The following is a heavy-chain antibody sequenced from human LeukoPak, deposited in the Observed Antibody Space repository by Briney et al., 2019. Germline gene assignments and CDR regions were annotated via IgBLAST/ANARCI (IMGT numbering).Heavy chain of an antibody. V-gene: IGHV3-23*01. J-gene: IGHJ4*02. CDR1: GFTFNNYA. CDR2: VSGDGRTT. Sequence: GGSLRLSCAASGFTFNNYAMSWVRQVPGKGLEWVSAVSGDGRTTRYVDSVKGRFTISRDNSRNTLYLQMSSLRAEDTAIYYCAKDSVVRNTGSYYFASWGQGTLVTVSS. D-gene: IGHD1-26*01. CDR3: AKDSVVRNTGSYYFAS.